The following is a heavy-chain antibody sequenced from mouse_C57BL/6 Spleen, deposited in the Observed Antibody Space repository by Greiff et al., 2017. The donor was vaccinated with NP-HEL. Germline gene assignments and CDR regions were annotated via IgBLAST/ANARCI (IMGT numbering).Heavy chain of an antibody. CDR2: IYPSDSET. CDR1: GYTFTSYW. J-gene: IGHJ3*01. D-gene: IGHD1-1*02. Sequence: QVQLQQPGAELVRPGSSVKLSCKASGYTFTSYWMDWVKQRPGQGLEWIGNIYPSDSETHYNQKFKDKATLTVDKSSSTAYMQLSSLTSEDSAVYYCERKDDIWSPFAYGGQGTLVTVSA. V-gene: IGHV1-61*01. CDR3: ERKDDIWSPFAY.